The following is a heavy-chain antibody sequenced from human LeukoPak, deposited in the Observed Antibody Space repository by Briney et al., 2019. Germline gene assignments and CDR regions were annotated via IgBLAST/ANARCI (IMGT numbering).Heavy chain of an antibody. CDR3: ARGPNPESSAYYS. Sequence: GGSLRLSCAASGFSFSSHGMSWVRQAPGKGLEWVSGIIGGAGGTYYADSVKGRFTISRDNAKNSLYLQMNSLRAEDTAVYYCARGPNPESSAYYSWGQGTLVTVSS. CDR1: GFSFSSHG. CDR2: IIGGAGGT. J-gene: IGHJ4*02. D-gene: IGHD3-22*01. V-gene: IGHV3-23*01.